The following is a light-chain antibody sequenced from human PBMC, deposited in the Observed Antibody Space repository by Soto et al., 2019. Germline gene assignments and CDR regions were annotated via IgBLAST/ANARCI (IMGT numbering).Light chain of an antibody. V-gene: IGLV1-40*01. CDR2: TDR. J-gene: IGLJ3*02. Sequence: QSVLTQPPSVSGAPGQRVTISCTGSSSNIGAGYSVYWYQQLPGTAPRLIYTDRRFSGSKSGSSASLAITGLQAEDEADYYCQSYDSDLNSGVFGGGTKVTVL. CDR3: QSYDSDLNSGV. CDR1: SSNIGAGYS.